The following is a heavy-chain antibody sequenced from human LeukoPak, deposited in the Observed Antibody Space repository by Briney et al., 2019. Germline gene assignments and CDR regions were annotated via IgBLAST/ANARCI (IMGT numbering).Heavy chain of an antibody. J-gene: IGHJ4*02. D-gene: IGHD3-3*01. CDR3: ASTLTYYDFWSGYPADY. Sequence: GGSLRLSCAASGFTFSSYAMSWVRQAPGKGLEWVSAISGSGGSTYYADSVKGRFTISRDNSKNTLYLQMNSLRAEDTAVYYCASTLTYYDFWSGYPADYWGQGTLVTVSS. CDR2: ISGSGGST. CDR1: GFTFSSYA. V-gene: IGHV3-23*01.